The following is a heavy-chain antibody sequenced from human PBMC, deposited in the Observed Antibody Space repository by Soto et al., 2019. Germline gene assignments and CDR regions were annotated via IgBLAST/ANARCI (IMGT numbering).Heavy chain of an antibody. J-gene: IGHJ5*02. CDR2: INHSGST. CDR3: SRRAPEGFDP. V-gene: IGHV4-34*01. CDR1: GGSFSGYY. Sequence: PSETLSLTCAVYGGSFSGYYWSWIRQPPGKGLEWIGEINHSGSTNYNPSLKSRVTISIDTPKNQLSLKLTSVTAVDTAVYYCSRRAPEGFDPWGQGTLVTVSS.